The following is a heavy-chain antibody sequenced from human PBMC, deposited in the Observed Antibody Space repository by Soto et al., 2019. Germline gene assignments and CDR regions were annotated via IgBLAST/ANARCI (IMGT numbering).Heavy chain of an antibody. Sequence: EVQLLESGGGLVQPGGSLRLSCAASGFTFNNYAMTWVRQAPGKGLEWVSALSGGGDTTSYAASVTGRFTVSRDGSKNTLYLQMSSLRAEDTALYYCAKGRGGSGSLTPRVDFWGQGTLVTVAS. CDR1: GFTFNNYA. CDR3: AKGRGGSGSLTPRVDF. D-gene: IGHD3-10*01. V-gene: IGHV3-23*01. CDR2: LSGGGDTT. J-gene: IGHJ4*02.